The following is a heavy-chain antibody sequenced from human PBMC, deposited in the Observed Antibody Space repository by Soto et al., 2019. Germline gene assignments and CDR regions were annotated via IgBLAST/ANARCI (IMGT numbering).Heavy chain of an antibody. CDR3: ARVYYYDSSGSKRALDY. J-gene: IGHJ4*02. CDR1: GFTFRSYA. CDR2: ISYSRSNT. D-gene: IGHD3-22*01. V-gene: IGHV3-30-3*01. Sequence: PGGSLRLSCTASGFTFRSYAMHWVRQAPGKGLEWVAVISYSRSNTYYADSVKGRFSISRDISNNTLYLQMNSLRSEDTAVYYCARVYYYDSSGSKRALDYWGQGTLVTVSS.